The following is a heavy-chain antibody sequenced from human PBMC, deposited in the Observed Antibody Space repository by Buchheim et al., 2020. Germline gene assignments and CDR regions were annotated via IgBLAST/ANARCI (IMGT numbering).Heavy chain of an antibody. J-gene: IGHJ6*02. V-gene: IGHV3-48*04. D-gene: IGHD3-9*01. CDR2: ISSSSSTI. CDR3: AGFGNYDNPLKYGRDV. CDR1: GFTFSSYS. Sequence: EVQLVESGGGLVQPGGSLRLSCAASGFTFSSYSMNWVRQAPGKGLEWVSYISSSSSTIYYADSVKGRFTISRDNAKNSLYLQMNSLRAEDTAVYYGAGFGNYDNPLKYGRDVWGQGTT.